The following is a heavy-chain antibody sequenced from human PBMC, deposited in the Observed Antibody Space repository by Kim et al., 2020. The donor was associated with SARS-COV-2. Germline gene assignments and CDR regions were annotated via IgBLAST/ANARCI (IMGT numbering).Heavy chain of an antibody. CDR2: ISSSSSYI. CDR3: ARVAEYNWRVGYYYGMDV. Sequence: GGSLRLSCAASGFTFSSYSMNWVRQAPGKGLEWVSSISSSSSYIYYADSVKGRFTISRDNAKNSLYLQMNSLRAEDTAVYYCARVAEYNWRVGYYYGMDVWGQGTTVTVSS. CDR1: GFTFSSYS. J-gene: IGHJ6*02. V-gene: IGHV3-21*01. D-gene: IGHD1-20*01.